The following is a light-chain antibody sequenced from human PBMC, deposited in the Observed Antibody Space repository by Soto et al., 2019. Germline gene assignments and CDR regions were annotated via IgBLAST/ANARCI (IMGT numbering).Light chain of an antibody. CDR1: TSDVGYSNG. CDR2: DVN. V-gene: IGLV2-18*02. CDR3: SSYTSSSTYV. Sequence: QSVLTQPPSVPGSPGQSVAISCTGTTSDVGYSNGVSWYHQPPGTAPKLMIYDVNNRPSGVPDRFSGSKSGNTASLTISGLQAEDEGDYYCSSYTSSSTYVFGTGTKVTVL. J-gene: IGLJ1*01.